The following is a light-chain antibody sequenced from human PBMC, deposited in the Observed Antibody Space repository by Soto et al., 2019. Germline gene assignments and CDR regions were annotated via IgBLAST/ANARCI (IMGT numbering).Light chain of an antibody. CDR3: QQYGSSTWT. CDR2: ATS. CDR1: QGLSSF. J-gene: IGKJ1*01. Sequence: EIVWTQSPATLSLSPGERATLSCRASQGLSSFLAWYQKKPGQDPRILIYATSNRATGIPDTFSGSGSGTDFNLTISRLETEDFAVYFCQQYGSSTWTFGQGTKVDIK. V-gene: IGKV3-20*01.